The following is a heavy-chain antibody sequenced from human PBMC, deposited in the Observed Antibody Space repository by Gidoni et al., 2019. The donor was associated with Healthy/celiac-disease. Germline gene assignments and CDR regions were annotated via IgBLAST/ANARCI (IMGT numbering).Heavy chain of an antibody. CDR2: IYWDDDK. J-gene: IGHJ6*02. CDR1: GFSLSTSVVG. CDR3: AHAPPPYSSSPHYGMDV. V-gene: IGHV2-5*02. Sequence: QITLKESGPTLVKPTQTLTLTCTFSGFSLSTSVVGVGWIRQPPGNALEWLALIYWDDDKRYSPSLKSRLTITKDTSKNQVVLTMTNMDPGDTATYYCAHAPPPYSSSPHYGMDVWGQGTTVTVSS. D-gene: IGHD6-6*01.